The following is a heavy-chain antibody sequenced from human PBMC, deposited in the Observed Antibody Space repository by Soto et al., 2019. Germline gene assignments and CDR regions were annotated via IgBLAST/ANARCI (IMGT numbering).Heavy chain of an antibody. CDR1: GGTFNSYA. CDR2: TIPMFGTT. J-gene: IGHJ6*02. CDR3: TRCGIRYHSIGYYLGIDGMDV. D-gene: IGHD3-22*01. Sequence: QVQLVQSGAEVKRRESSVSVSCKASGGTFNSYAITWVRQAPGQGLEWMGGTIPMFGTTNYAEKFQGRVTITADESTNTAYMELSSRRSEDTAVYYCTRCGIRYHSIGYYLGIDGMDVWGQGTTVIVSS. V-gene: IGHV1-69*12.